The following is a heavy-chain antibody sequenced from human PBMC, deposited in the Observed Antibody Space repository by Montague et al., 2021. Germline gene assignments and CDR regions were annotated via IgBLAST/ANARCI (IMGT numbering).Heavy chain of an antibody. CDR1: GFSFSNYW. J-gene: IGHJ4*02. D-gene: IGHD5-24*01. CDR3: VRDGHAYNFDY. Sequence: SLRLSCAASGFSFSNYWMHWVRQAPGKGLVWASRIQGGGNYKNYADSVKGRFTISRDNAKNTLYLHMDSLRAGDTSIYYCVRDGHAYNFDYWGQGTLVTVSS. CDR2: IQGGGNYK. V-gene: IGHV3-74*01.